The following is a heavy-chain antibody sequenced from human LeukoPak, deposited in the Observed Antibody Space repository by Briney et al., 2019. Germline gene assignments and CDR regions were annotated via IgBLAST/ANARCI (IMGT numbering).Heavy chain of an antibody. Sequence: GGSLRLSCAASGFTFSRCWMHWVRQAPGKGLVWVSRINSDGSATTYADFVKGRFTISRDNAKNTLYLQMNSLRVDDTAMYYCERDYGAWGQGTLVTVSP. CDR2: INSDGSAT. CDR3: ERDYGA. CDR1: GFTFSRCW. D-gene: IGHD4/OR15-4a*01. J-gene: IGHJ5*02. V-gene: IGHV3-74*03.